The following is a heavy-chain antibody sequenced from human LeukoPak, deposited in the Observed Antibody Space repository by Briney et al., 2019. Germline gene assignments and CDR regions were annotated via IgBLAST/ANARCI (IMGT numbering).Heavy chain of an antibody. CDR2: IIPILGIA. J-gene: IGHJ4*02. D-gene: IGHD2-2*01. CDR3: ARDPPVVPAAPSGDY. Sequence: ASVKVSCKASGGTFSSYAISWVRQAPGQGLEWMGRIIPILGIANYAQKFQGRVTITADKSTSTAYMELSSLRSEDTAVYYCARDPPVVPAAPSGDYWGQGTLVTVSS. V-gene: IGHV1-69*04. CDR1: GGTFSSYA.